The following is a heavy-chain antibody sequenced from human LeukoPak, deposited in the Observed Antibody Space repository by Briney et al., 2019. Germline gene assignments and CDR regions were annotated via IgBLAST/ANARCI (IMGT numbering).Heavy chain of an antibody. CDR3: ARLPNSGSYLGHLDI. D-gene: IGHD1-26*01. V-gene: IGHV4-39*01. CDR2: IYYSGST. Sequence: SETLSLTCTVSGGSISSNSYYWGWSRQPPGKGLDRIGSIYYSGSTYYNPSLKSRVTISVDTSKNQFSLKLSSVTAADTAMYYCARLPNSGSYLGHLDIWGQGTMVTVSS. J-gene: IGHJ3*02. CDR1: GGSISSNSYY.